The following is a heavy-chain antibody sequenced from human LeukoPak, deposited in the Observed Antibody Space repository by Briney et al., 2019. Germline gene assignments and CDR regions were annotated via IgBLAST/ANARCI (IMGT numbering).Heavy chain of an antibody. CDR1: GGSFSGYY. Sequence: SETLSLTCAVYGGSFSGYYWSWIRQPPGKGLEWIGEINHSGSTNYNPSLKSRVTISVDTSKNQFSLKLSSVTAADTAVYYCARDESYDYVWGSYRSDAFDIWGQGTMVTVSS. V-gene: IGHV4-34*01. J-gene: IGHJ3*02. CDR3: ARDESYDYVWGSYRSDAFDI. D-gene: IGHD3-16*02. CDR2: INHSGST.